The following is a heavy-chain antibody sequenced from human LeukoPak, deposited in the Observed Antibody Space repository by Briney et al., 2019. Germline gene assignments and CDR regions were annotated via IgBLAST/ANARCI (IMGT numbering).Heavy chain of an antibody. CDR2: IYYGGST. D-gene: IGHD3-10*01. V-gene: IGHV4-59*08. Sequence: PSETLSLTCTVSGGSISSYYWSWIRQPPGKGLEWIGYIYYGGSTNYNPSLKSRVTISVDTSKNQFSLKLSSVTAADTAVYYCASIGADYYGSGSYDYWGQGTLVTVSS. CDR1: GGSISSYY. CDR3: ASIGADYYGSGSYDY. J-gene: IGHJ4*02.